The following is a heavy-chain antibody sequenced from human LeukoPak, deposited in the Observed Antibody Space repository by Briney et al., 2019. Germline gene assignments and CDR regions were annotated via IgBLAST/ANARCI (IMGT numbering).Heavy chain of an antibody. D-gene: IGHD5-18*01. CDR2: ISYDVSSK. J-gene: IGHJ4*02. CDR1: GFTFSSYA. CDR3: ARPRTAKMPSAFDF. Sequence: GRSLRLSCAASGFTFSSYAMHWVRQAPGMGLEWLAVISYDVSSKIYADSVKCRFTISRDDSQNRLYLQMSSLRAEDTAVYSCARPRTAKMPSAFDFWGRGTRSTVSS. V-gene: IGHV3-30*04.